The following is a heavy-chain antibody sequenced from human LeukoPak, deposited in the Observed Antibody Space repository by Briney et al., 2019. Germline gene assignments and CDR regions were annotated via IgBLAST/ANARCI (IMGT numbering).Heavy chain of an antibody. D-gene: IGHD3-10*01. CDR1: GGSISRYY. Sequence: SEALSLTCTVSGGSISRYYWSWIRQPPGKGLEWIGYIYYSGSTNYNSSLKSRVTRSVDTSNNQFSLKLSSVTAADTAVYYCARGSGLSEYWGQGTLVTVSS. CDR2: IYYSGST. J-gene: IGHJ4*02. CDR3: ARGSGLSEY. V-gene: IGHV4-59*01.